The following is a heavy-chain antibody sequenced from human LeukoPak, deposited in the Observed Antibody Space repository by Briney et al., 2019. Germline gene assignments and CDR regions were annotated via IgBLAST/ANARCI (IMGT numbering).Heavy chain of an antibody. V-gene: IGHV3-23*01. CDR3: AKDRGRYYDSSGYYWGYYFDS. Sequence: GGSLRLSCAASGFTFSNYAVKWVRQAPGKGLEWVSTITGSGGSTFYADSVKGRFTISRDNSMDTLYLQMSSLRAEDTAVYYCAKDRGRYYDSSGYYWGYYFDSWGQGILVTVSS. J-gene: IGHJ4*02. CDR2: ITGSGGST. CDR1: GFTFSNYA. D-gene: IGHD3-22*01.